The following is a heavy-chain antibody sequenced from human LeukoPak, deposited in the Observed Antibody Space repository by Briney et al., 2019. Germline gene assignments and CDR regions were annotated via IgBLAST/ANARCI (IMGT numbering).Heavy chain of an antibody. CDR2: IYYSGST. Sequence: SETLSLTCTVSGGSISSYYWSWIRQPPGKGLEWIGYIYYSGSTNYNPSLKSRVTISVDTSKNQFSLKLSSVTAADTAVYYCARGAVAGTQYFKHWGQGTLVTVSS. CDR3: ARGAVAGTQYFKH. CDR1: GGSISSYY. J-gene: IGHJ1*01. D-gene: IGHD6-19*01. V-gene: IGHV4-59*01.